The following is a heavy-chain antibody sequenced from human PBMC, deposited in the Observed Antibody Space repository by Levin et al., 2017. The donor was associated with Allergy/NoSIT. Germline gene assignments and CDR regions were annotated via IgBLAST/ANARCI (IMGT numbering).Heavy chain of an antibody. Sequence: GGSLRLSCAASGFTFSSYSMNWVRQAPGKGLEWVSSISSSSSYIYYADSAKGRFTISRDNAKNSLYLQMNSLRAEDTAGYYCARESVLLWFGEGGGDYYYYGMDVWGQGTTVTVSS. D-gene: IGHD3-10*01. J-gene: IGHJ6*02. CDR1: GFTFSSYS. V-gene: IGHV3-21*01. CDR2: ISSSSSYI. CDR3: ARESVLLWFGEGGGDYYYYGMDV.